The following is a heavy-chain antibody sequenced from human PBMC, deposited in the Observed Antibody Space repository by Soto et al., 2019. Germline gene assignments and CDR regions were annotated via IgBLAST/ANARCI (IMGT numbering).Heavy chain of an antibody. CDR1: GFTFSSYD. CDR2: IGTAGDT. V-gene: IGHV3-13*01. D-gene: IGHD6-19*01. Sequence: GGSLRLSCAASGFTFSSYDMHWVRQATGKGLEWVSAIGTAGDTYYPGSVKGRFTISRENAKNSLYLQMNSLRAEDTAVYYCAREAGGYYYYGMDVWGQGTTVTVSS. CDR3: AREAGGYYYYGMDV. J-gene: IGHJ6*02.